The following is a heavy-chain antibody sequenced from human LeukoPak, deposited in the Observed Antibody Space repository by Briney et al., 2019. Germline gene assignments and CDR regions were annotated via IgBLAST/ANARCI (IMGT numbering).Heavy chain of an antibody. CDR1: RFTFSSYA. J-gene: IGHJ4*02. V-gene: IGHV3-23*01. Sequence: PGGSLRLSCAASRFTFSSYAMSWVRQAPGKGLEWVSAISGSGGSTYYADSVKGRFSISRDNSKNTLYLQVNGLRTEDTAVYYCAKDRLLNCRGDCYIFDYWGQGTVVTVSS. CDR3: AKDRLLNCRGDCYIFDY. D-gene: IGHD2-21*02. CDR2: ISGSGGST.